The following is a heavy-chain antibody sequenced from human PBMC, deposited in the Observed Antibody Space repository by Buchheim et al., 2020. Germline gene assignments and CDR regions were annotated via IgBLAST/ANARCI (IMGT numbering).Heavy chain of an antibody. D-gene: IGHD5-24*01. J-gene: IGHJ4*02. V-gene: IGHV4-59*01. CDR2: IYYSGST. CDR1: GASMNDYY. Sequence: QVLLQELGPGMVKPSETLSPTCNVSGASMNDYYWSWIRQPPGKGLEWLGYIYYSGSTNYNPSLKSRVTISIDTSKNQFSLRLTSVTAADTAVYYCARFPVQRKPYWGQGIL. CDR3: ARFPVQRKPY.